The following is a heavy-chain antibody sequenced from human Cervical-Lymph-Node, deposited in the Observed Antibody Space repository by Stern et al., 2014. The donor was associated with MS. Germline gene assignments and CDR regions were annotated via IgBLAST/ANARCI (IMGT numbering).Heavy chain of an antibody. Sequence: VQLVESGGGLVQPGGSLRLSCAASGFTFSSYAMRWVRQAPGKGLEWVSAIRVSGGSTYYADSVKGRFTISRDNSKNTLYLQMNSLRAEDTAVYYCAKDGAIAVAGTGFDYWGQGTLVTVSS. CDR2: IRVSGGST. V-gene: IGHV3-23*04. CDR3: AKDGAIAVAGTGFDY. D-gene: IGHD6-19*01. CDR1: GFTFSSYA. J-gene: IGHJ4*02.